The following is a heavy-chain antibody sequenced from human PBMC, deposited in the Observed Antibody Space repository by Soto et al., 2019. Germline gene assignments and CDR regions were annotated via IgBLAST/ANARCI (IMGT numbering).Heavy chain of an antibody. CDR2: ISFDARSE. V-gene: IGHV3-30*03. Sequence: GGSLRLSCAISGFSLSSYGLHWVRQAPGKGLEWVAFISFDARSEFYSDSVKGRCTISRDNSKNTMYLHISSPRPDDTAVYYCARESDQPRGDNYYAMDVWGQGTTVTVSS. CDR1: GFSLSSYG. D-gene: IGHD6-25*01. CDR3: ARESDQPRGDNYYAMDV. J-gene: IGHJ6*02.